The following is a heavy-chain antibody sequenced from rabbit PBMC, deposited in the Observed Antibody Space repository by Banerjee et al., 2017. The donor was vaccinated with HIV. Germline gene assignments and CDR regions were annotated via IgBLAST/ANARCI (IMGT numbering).Heavy chain of an antibody. CDR2: INTGNSGVT. V-gene: IGHV1S45*01. Sequence: QEQLVESGGGLVQPEGSLTLTCTASGFSFSSSYYMFWVRQAPGKGLENIGYINTGNSGVTSYASWAKGRFTISKTSSTTVTLQMTSLTAADTATYFCTRGGNLWGPGTLVTVS. CDR3: TRGGNL. CDR1: GFSFSSSYY. J-gene: IGHJ4*01.